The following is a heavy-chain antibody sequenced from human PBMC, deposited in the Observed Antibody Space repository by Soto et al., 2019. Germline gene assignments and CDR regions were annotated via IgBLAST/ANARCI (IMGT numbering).Heavy chain of an antibody. CDR3: ARDGEDSVVVVAATLTGFDP. J-gene: IGHJ5*02. CDR2: IWYDGSNK. D-gene: IGHD2-15*01. CDR1: GFTFSSYG. V-gene: IGHV3-33*01. Sequence: QVQLVESGGGVVQPGRSLILSCAASGFTFSSYGMHWVRQAPGKGLEWVAVIWYDGSNKYYADSVKGRFTISRDNSKNTLYLQMNSLRAEDTAVYYCARDGEDSVVVVAATLTGFDPWGQGTLVTVSS.